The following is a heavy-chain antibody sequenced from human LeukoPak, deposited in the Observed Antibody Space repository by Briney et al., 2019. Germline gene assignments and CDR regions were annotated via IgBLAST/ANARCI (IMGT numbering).Heavy chain of an antibody. Sequence: GGSLRLSCAASGFTFSSYSMNWVRQAPGKGLEWVSSISSSSYIYYADSVKGRFTISRDNAKNSLYLQMNSLRAQDTAVYYCARHPGYSSSWYSPSDYWGQGTLVTVSS. CDR1: GFTFSSYS. V-gene: IGHV3-21*01. CDR3: ARHPGYSSSWYSPSDY. CDR2: ISSSSYI. J-gene: IGHJ4*02. D-gene: IGHD6-13*01.